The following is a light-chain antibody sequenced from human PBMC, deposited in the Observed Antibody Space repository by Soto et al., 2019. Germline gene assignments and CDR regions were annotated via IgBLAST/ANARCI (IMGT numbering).Light chain of an antibody. V-gene: IGKV3-20*01. CDR1: QSVSSSY. CDR3: QQYGSSSYT. CDR2: DAS. Sequence: EIVLTQSPGTLSLSPGERATLSSRASQSVSSSYLAWYQQKPGQAPRLLIYDASSRATGIPDRFSGSGSGTDFTLTISRLEPEDFAVYYCQQYGSSSYTFGQGTKLEIK. J-gene: IGKJ2*01.